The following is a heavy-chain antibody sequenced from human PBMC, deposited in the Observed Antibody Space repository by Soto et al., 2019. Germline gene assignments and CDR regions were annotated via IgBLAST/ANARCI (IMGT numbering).Heavy chain of an antibody. D-gene: IGHD3-22*01. CDR1: GGTISSGGYY. V-gene: IGHV4-30-4*01. CDR3: ASEWSDDSSGYPLYYFDY. CDR2: IYYSGST. Sequence: SETLCLTCTVSGGTISSGGYYWSRISKPPGKGLEWIGYIYYSGSTYYNPSLKSRVTISVDTSKSQFSLKLSSVTAADTAVYYCASEWSDDSSGYPLYYFDYWGQGTLVTVSS. J-gene: IGHJ4*02.